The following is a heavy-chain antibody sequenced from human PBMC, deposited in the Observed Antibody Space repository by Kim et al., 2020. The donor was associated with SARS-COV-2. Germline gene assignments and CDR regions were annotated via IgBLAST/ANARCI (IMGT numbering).Heavy chain of an antibody. Sequence: GGSLRLSCAASGFTFSNDWMHWVRQAPGKGLVWVSRINSDGSTINYADSVKGRFTISSDNAKNTLYLQMNSLRDEDTAVYYCARRYYSGSYYYFDYWGQ. CDR2: INSDGSTI. CDR3: ARRYYSGSYYYFDY. J-gene: IGHJ4*02. V-gene: IGHV3-74*01. CDR1: GFTFSNDW. D-gene: IGHD1-26*01.